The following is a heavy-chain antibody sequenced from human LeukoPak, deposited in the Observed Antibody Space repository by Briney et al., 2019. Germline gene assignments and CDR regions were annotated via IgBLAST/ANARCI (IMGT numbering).Heavy chain of an antibody. V-gene: IGHV4-61*02. CDR2: IYTSGST. Sequence: SETLSLTCTVSGGSISIGSYYWSWIRQPAGKGLEWIGRIYTSGSTNYNPSLKSRVTISVDTSKNQFSLKLSSVAAADTAVYYCARASTYYDFWSGYYTYYFDYWGQGTLVTVSS. J-gene: IGHJ4*02. D-gene: IGHD3-3*01. CDR3: ARASTYYDFWSGYYTYYFDY. CDR1: GGSISIGSYY.